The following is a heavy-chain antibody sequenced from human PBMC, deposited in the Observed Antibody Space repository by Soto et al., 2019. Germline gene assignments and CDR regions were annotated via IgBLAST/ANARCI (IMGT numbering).Heavy chain of an antibody. CDR1: GGSLTGYY. CDR2: IKDGVST. D-gene: IGHD5-12*01. Sequence: QVQLQQWGAGLLKPSETLSLTCAVNGGSLTGYYWSWIRQPPGKGLEWIGEIKDGVSTNDSPSLMRRVTISAGTTKNQFSLRLNSVTAADTAVYCCARGQEGIVAPQWDQGTMVTVSS. V-gene: IGHV4-34*01. J-gene: IGHJ1*01. CDR3: ARGQEGIVAPQ.